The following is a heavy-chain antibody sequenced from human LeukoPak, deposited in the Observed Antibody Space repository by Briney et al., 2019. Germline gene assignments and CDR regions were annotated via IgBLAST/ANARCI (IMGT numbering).Heavy chain of an antibody. CDR1: GFTVSSNY. Sequence: GGSLRLTCAASGFTVSSNYMSWVRQAPGKGLEWVSVIYSGGSTYYADSVKGRFTISRDNSKNTQYLQMKRLRAEDTAVYYCARVAYYYDSSGYTDAFDIWGQGTMVTVSS. D-gene: IGHD3-22*01. V-gene: IGHV3-66*01. J-gene: IGHJ3*02. CDR3: ARVAYYYDSSGYTDAFDI. CDR2: IYSGGST.